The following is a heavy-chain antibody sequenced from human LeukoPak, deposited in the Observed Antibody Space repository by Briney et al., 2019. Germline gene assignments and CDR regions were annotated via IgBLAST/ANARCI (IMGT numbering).Heavy chain of an antibody. Sequence: SETLSLTCTVSGGSISSSSYYWGWIRQPPGKGLEWIGSIYYSGSTYYNPSLKSRVTISVDTSKNQFSLKLSSVTAADTAVYCCARVKSRTSAFDIWGQGTMVTVSS. V-gene: IGHV4-39*07. CDR3: ARVKSRTSAFDI. D-gene: IGHD1-1*01. J-gene: IGHJ3*02. CDR1: GGSISSSSYY. CDR2: IYYSGST.